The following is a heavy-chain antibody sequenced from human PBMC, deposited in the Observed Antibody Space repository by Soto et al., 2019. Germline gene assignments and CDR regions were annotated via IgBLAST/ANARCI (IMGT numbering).Heavy chain of an antibody. CDR3: AKDFTPDSRWDIDY. CDR2: IFGCGGRST. Sequence: EVQLLESGGDLVHPGGSLRLACAASGFNFRAYTMSWVRQAPGKGLEWVSSIFGCGGRSTFYSASVKGRFTISRDDSQNTVFLQMNSLRGEDTAVYYCAKDFTPDSRWDIDYWGQGTLVTVSS. D-gene: IGHD1-26*01. CDR1: GFNFRAYT. V-gene: IGHV3-23*01. J-gene: IGHJ4*02.